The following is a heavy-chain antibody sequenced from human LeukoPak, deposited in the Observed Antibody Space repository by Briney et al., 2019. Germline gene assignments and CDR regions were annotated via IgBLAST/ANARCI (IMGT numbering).Heavy chain of an antibody. D-gene: IGHD3-22*01. Sequence: SETLSLTCTVSGGSIISNYWSWIRQSDGTGLEWIGRIYGGGITDYNPSLKSRVTMSLDTSRKQFSLRLTSVTAADTAVYYCARLKFYDSTGYSPGYYMDVWGKGTTVSVFS. V-gene: IGHV4-4*07. J-gene: IGHJ6*03. CDR2: IYGGGIT. CDR3: ARLKFYDSTGYSPGYYMDV. CDR1: GGSIISNY.